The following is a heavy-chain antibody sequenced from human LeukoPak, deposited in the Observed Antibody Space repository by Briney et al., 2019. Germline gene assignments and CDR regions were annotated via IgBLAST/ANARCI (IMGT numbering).Heavy chain of an antibody. CDR1: GFIFSNYA. V-gene: IGHV3-23*01. J-gene: IGHJ4*02. CDR2: ISGSGGST. CDR3: AKDRPTVYSSSWLHFLDS. Sequence: GGSLRLSCAASGFIFSNYAMTWVRQAPGKGLEWVSGISGSGGSTYLADSVKGRFTISRDNSKNTLYLQMNSLRADDTAVYYCAKDRPTVYSSSWLHFLDSWGQGTLVTVSS. D-gene: IGHD6-13*01.